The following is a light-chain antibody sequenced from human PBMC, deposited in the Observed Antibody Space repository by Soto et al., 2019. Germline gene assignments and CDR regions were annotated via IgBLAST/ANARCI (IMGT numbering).Light chain of an antibody. CDR2: GAS. J-gene: IGKJ1*01. V-gene: IGKV3-20*01. Sequence: EIVLTQSPGTLSLSPGERATLSCRASQSVSSGYLAWYQQKFGQVPRLLIYGASTRATGIPDRFSGSGSGTDFALTINRLEPEDFVVYYCQQYGDSPPWTFGQGTRVEIK. CDR1: QSVSSGY. CDR3: QQYGDSPPWT.